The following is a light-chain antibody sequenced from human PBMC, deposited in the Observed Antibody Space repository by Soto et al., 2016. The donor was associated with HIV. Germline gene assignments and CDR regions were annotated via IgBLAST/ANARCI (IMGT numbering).Light chain of an antibody. Sequence: DIQMTQFPSSLSASVGDRVTITCQASQDISKSLNWYQQIEGKAPKLLIYDASNLETGVPSRFSGSGSGTDFTFTISSLQPEDIGTYYCQQYDNLPLTFGGGTKVEIK. CDR2: DAS. J-gene: IGKJ4*01. CDR1: QDISKS. CDR3: QQYDNLPLT. V-gene: IGKV1-33*01.